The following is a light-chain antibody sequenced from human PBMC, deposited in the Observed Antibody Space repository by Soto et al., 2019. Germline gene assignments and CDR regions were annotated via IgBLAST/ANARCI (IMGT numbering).Light chain of an antibody. CDR1: QSVSGSN. CDR2: DAS. J-gene: IGKJ5*01. CDR3: QQYGSAPIT. Sequence: EIGLTQSPDTLSLSPGARATLSCRPSQSVSGSNVAWYQQIRGQAPRLLIYDASTRASGIPDRFSGSGSGTDCTLTISGLEPEDFGVYYCQQYGSAPITFGQGTRLEIK. V-gene: IGKV3-20*01.